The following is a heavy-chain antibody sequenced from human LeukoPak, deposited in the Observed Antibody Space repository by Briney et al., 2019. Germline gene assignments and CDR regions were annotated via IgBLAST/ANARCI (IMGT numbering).Heavy chain of an antibody. V-gene: IGHV3-7*01. D-gene: IGHD2-2*01. J-gene: IGHJ1*01. CDR1: GFIFSNYW. Sequence: PGGSLRLSCEGSGFIFSNYWMSWVRQAPGKGREWVANIQQHGSETYYGDSVKGRFTISRDNAKNSLYLQMNSLRAADTAVYYCATYSSSNGREFQYWGQGTLVTVSS. CDR3: ATYSSSNGREFQY. CDR2: IQQHGSET.